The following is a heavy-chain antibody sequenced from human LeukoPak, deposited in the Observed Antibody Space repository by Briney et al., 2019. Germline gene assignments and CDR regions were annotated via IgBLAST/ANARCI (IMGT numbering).Heavy chain of an antibody. J-gene: IGHJ4*02. CDR3: TSPKRYGDDGNDY. V-gene: IGHV3-73*01. CDR1: GFSFSGSA. CDR2: IRSKANNYAT. Sequence: PGGTLKLSCAASGFSFSGSAMHWVRQASGKGLEWICRIRSKANNYATAYAASVNGRFTISRNDSKNTAYLQLNSLKTEDTAVYYCTSPKRYGDDGNDYWGQGTLVTVSS. D-gene: IGHD4-17*01.